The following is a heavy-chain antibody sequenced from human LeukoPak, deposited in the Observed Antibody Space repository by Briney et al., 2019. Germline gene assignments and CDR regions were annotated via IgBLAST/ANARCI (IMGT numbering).Heavy chain of an antibody. V-gene: IGHV1-2*02. Sequence: ASVKVPCKASGYTFTGYYMHWVRQAPGQGLEWMGWINPNSGGTNYAQKLQGRVTMTRDTSISTAYMELSRLRSDDTAVYYCARVGRSRGGLPNSYYYMDVWGKGTTVTVSS. CDR1: GYTFTGYY. CDR3: ARVGRSRGGLPNSYYYMDV. CDR2: INPNSGGT. J-gene: IGHJ6*03. D-gene: IGHD1-26*01.